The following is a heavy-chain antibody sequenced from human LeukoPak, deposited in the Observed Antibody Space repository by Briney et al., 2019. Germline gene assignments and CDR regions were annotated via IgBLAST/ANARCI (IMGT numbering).Heavy chain of an antibody. CDR2: IYRTGST. CDR1: GHSIIDSFY. J-gene: IGHJ4*02. CDR3: ARVDLGGSGYFFDL. D-gene: IGHD3-22*01. Sequence: SETLSLTCTVSGHSIIDSFYWGWIRQPPGKGLEWIGSIYRTGSTYYNSYLKSRVTISVDTSKNQLSLKLKSVTAADTAVYYCARVDLGGSGYFFDLWGQGALVTVSS. V-gene: IGHV4-38-2*02.